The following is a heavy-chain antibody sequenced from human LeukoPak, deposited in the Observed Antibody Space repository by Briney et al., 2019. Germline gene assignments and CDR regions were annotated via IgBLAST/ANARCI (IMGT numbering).Heavy chain of an antibody. CDR2: IYVGGST. D-gene: IGHD3-9*01. CDR3: ARDGSPDILTGYYRFGGFDC. V-gene: IGHV3-66*01. Sequence: PGGSLRLSCAASGFTFSSYAMSWVRQAPGKGLEWVPLIYVGGSTLYADSVKGRFTISRDNSKNTLYLQMNSLRAEDTAVYYCARDGSPDILTGYYRFGGFDCWGQGTLVTVSS. CDR1: GFTFSSYA. J-gene: IGHJ4*02.